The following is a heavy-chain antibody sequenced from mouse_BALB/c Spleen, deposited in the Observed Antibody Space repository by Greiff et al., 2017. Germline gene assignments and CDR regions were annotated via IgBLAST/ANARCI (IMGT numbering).Heavy chain of an antibody. Sequence: EVQPVESGGGLVKPGGSLKLSCAASGFTFSSYAMSWVRQTPEKRLEWVASISSGGSTYYPDSVKGRFTISRDNAWNILYLQMSSLRSEDTAMYCCARGYGNYYFDYWGQGTTLTVSS. J-gene: IGHJ2*01. CDR3: ARGYGNYYFDY. CDR2: ISSGGST. CDR1: GFTFSSYA. D-gene: IGHD2-1*01. V-gene: IGHV5-6-5*01.